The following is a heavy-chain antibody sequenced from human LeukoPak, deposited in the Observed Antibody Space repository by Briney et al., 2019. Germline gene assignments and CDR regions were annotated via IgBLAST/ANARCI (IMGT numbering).Heavy chain of an antibody. V-gene: IGHV4-59*01. CDR3: ARLNSSGWNAVYNWFDP. D-gene: IGHD6-19*01. J-gene: IGHJ5*02. Sequence: SETLSLTCTVSGGSISTYYWSWIRQPPGKGLEWIGYIYYSGSTNYNPSLKSRVTISVDTSKNQFSLKLSSVTAADTAVYYCARLNSSGWNAVYNWFDPWGQGTLVTVSS. CDR2: IYYSGST. CDR1: GGSISTYY.